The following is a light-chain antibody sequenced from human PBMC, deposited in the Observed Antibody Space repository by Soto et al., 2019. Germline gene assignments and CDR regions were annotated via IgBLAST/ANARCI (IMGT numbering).Light chain of an antibody. V-gene: IGKV1-33*01. CDR1: QDISNY. Sequence: IQWTQSPSSLSASVGDRVTITCQASQDISNYLNWYQQKPGKAPKLLIYDASNLETGVPSRFSGSGSGTDFTFTISSLPPEDIATYYCQQYENLPTFGQGTRLEIK. J-gene: IGKJ5*01. CDR3: QQYENLPT. CDR2: DAS.